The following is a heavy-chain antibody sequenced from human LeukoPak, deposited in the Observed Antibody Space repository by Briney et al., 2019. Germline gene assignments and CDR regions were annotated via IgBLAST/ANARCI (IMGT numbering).Heavy chain of an antibody. D-gene: IGHD3-22*01. CDR2: INPNTGGT. V-gene: IGHV1-2*02. CDR1: GYTITEYC. Sequence: ASVKVSCKASGYTITEYCIHWVRQAPGQGLEWMAWINPNTGGTKYAQKFQDRVTMTRDTSISTAYMELRSLRSDDTAVYYCARVPASEYYYDSSGYRVPDYWGQGTLVTVSS. J-gene: IGHJ4*02. CDR3: ARVPASEYYYDSSGYRVPDY.